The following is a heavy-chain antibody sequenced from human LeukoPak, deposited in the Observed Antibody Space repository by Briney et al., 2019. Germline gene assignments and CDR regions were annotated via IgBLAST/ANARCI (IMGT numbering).Heavy chain of an antibody. V-gene: IGHV4-34*01. CDR1: GGSFSGYY. CDR2: INHSGST. J-gene: IGHJ4*02. Sequence: SETLSLTCAVYGGSFSGYYWSWIRQPPGKGLEWIGEINHSGSTNYNPSLKSRVTISVDTSKNQFSLKLSSVAAADTAVYYCARGDSSWYFDYWGQGTLVTVSS. D-gene: IGHD6-13*01. CDR3: ARGDSSWYFDY.